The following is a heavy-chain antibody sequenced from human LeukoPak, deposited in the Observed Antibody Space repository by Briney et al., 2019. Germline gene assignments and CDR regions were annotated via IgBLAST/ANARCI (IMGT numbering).Heavy chain of an antibody. J-gene: IGHJ4*02. CDR2: IFFTGST. CDR3: ARLGDDYNFDY. Sequence: SETLSLTCIVSGDSITNHYWSWIRQPPGKGLEWIGYIFFTGSTNYNPSLKSRLTMSVDTSKNQFSLKLSSVTAADTAVYYCARLGDDYNFDYWGQGTLVTVSS. V-gene: IGHV4-59*08. CDR1: GDSITNHY. D-gene: IGHD5-24*01.